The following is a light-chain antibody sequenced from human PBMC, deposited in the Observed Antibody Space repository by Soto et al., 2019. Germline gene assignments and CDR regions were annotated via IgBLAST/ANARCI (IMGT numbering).Light chain of an antibody. Sequence: DIQMTQSPSTVSASVGDRLTITCRASHSISSWLAWYQQKPGKAPKLLIYKASSLESGVPSRFSGSGSGTEFTLTISSLQPDDFATYYCQQYNSYSRTFGQGTKVDIK. CDR3: QQYNSYSRT. CDR1: HSISSW. CDR2: KAS. J-gene: IGKJ1*01. V-gene: IGKV1-5*03.